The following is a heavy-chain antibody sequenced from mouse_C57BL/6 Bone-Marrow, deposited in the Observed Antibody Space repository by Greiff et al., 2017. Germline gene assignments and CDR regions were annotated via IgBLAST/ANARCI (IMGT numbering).Heavy chain of an antibody. V-gene: IGHV1-69*01. Sequence: QVQLQQPGAELVMPGASVKLSCKASGYTFPSYWMHWVKQRPGQGLEWIGEIDPSDRYTNYNQKFKGKSTLTVDKSSSTAYMQLSSLTSEDSAVYYCALYEYDEAWFAYWGQGTLVTVSA. CDR2: IDPSDRYT. CDR3: ALYEYDEAWFAY. CDR1: GYTFPSYW. J-gene: IGHJ3*01. D-gene: IGHD2-4*01.